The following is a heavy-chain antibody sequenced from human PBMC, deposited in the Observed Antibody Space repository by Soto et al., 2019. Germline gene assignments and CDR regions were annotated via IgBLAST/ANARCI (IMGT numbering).Heavy chain of an antibody. J-gene: IGHJ5*01. CDR3: VRLVGNSWLDS. D-gene: IGHD5-12*01. V-gene: IGHV6-1*01. CDR1: GDSVSTNRAT. CDR2: TYYRSKWYH. Sequence: QVQLQPSGPGLVKPSQTLSLTCTISGDSVSTNRATWDGIRQSPSRGLEWLGRTYYRSKWYHAYTVSVHGRITINQDTSNNQFSLQLSSVTADDTAVYYCVRLVGNSWLDSWGQGTLVTVSS.